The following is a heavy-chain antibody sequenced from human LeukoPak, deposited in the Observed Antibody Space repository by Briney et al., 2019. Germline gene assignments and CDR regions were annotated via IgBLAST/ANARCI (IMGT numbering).Heavy chain of an antibody. CDR1: GGTFSSYA. D-gene: IGHD3-3*01. CDR3: ARAYRFLEWLHDY. CDR2: INPNSGGT. V-gene: IGHV1-2*02. Sequence: GASVKVSCKASGGTFSSYAISWVRQAPGQGLEWMGWINPNSGGTNYAQKFQGRVTMTRDTSISTAYMELSRLRSDDTAVYYCARAYRFLEWLHDYWGQGTLVTVSS. J-gene: IGHJ4*02.